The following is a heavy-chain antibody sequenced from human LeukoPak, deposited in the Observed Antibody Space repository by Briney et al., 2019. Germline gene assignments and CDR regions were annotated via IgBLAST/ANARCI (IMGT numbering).Heavy chain of an antibody. D-gene: IGHD2-21*02. V-gene: IGHV3-23*01. J-gene: IGHJ4*02. CDR1: GFAFSSYA. CDR2: ISGSGGST. CDR3: VKDVDCGGDCYGWGFFDY. Sequence: PGGSLRLSCAASGFAFSSYAMSWVRQAPGKGLEWVSAISGSGGSTYYTDSVKGRFTISRDNSKNTLYLQMNSLRAEDTAVYSCVKDVDCGGDCYGWGFFDYWGQGTLVTVSS.